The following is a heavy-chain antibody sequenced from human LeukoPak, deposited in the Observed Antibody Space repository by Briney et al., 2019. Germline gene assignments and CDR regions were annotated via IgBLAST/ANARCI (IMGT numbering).Heavy chain of an antibody. J-gene: IGHJ5*02. CDR3: ARVDSGYDLKPSP. V-gene: IGHV3-21*01. D-gene: IGHD5-12*01. CDR2: ISSSSSYI. CDR1: GFTFSSYS. Sequence: GGSLRLSCAASGFTFSSYSMNWVRQAPGKGLEWVSSISSSSSYIYYADSVKGRFTISRDNAKNSLYLQMNSLRAEDTAVYYCARVDSGYDLKPSPWGQGTLVTVSS.